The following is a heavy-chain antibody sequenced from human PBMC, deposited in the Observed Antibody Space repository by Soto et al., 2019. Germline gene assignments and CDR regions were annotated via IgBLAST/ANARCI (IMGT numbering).Heavy chain of an antibody. J-gene: IGHJ4*02. CDR3: ARHPSL. CDR1: GGSFSGYY. V-gene: IGHV4-59*08. CDR2: IYYSGTT. Sequence: SETLSLTCAVYGGSFSGYYWTWIRQPPGKGLEWIGHIYYSGTTNYNPSLESRVTISVDTSKNQFSLKLNSVTAADTAVYYCARHPSLWGQGTLVTVSS.